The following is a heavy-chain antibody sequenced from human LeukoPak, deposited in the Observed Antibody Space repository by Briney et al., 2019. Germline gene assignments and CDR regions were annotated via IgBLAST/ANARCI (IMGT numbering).Heavy chain of an antibody. J-gene: IGHJ4*02. CDR3: AKDQGYYGSGSYTAIDY. D-gene: IGHD3-10*01. Sequence: GGSLRLSCAASGFTFSSYGMHWVRQAPGKGLEWVAVISYDGSNKYYADSVKGRLTISRDNSKNTLYLQMNSLRAEDTAVYYCAKDQGYYGSGSYTAIDYWGQGTLVTVSS. V-gene: IGHV3-30*18. CDR1: GFTFSSYG. CDR2: ISYDGSNK.